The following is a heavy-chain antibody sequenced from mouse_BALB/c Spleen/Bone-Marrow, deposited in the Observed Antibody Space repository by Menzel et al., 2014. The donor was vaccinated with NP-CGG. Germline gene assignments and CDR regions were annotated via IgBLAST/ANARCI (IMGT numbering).Heavy chain of an antibody. Sequence: LVKTGASVKISCKASGYSFTGYYMHWVKQSHGKSLEWIGYISCYNGATSYNQKFKGKATFTVDTSYSTAYMQFNSLTSEHSAVYYCARRGYPIVSYAMDYWGQGTSVTVSS. J-gene: IGHJ4*01. CDR3: ARRGYPIVSYAMDY. V-gene: IGHV1S34*01. CDR2: ISCYNGAT. CDR1: GYSFTGYY.